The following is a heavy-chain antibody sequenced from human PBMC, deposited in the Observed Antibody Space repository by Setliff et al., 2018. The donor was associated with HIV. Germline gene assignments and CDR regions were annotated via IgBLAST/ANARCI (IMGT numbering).Heavy chain of an antibody. CDR1: GGSIGIRSYF. Sequence: SETLSLTCTVSGGSIGIRSYFWGWIRQPPGKGLEWIGYIYYIGNTNYNPSLKGRVTLSVDTSKNQLSLKLSSVTAADTAVYYCARGRSRYYYDGSGYYVDYWGQGTLVTVSS. CDR3: ARGRSRYYYDGSGYYVDY. V-gene: IGHV4-61*05. J-gene: IGHJ4*02. D-gene: IGHD3-22*01. CDR2: IYYIGNT.